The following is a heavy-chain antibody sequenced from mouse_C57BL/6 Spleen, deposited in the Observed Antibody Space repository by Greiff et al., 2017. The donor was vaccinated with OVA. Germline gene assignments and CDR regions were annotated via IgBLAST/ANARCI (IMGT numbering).Heavy chain of an antibody. V-gene: IGHV1-82*01. CDR1: GYAFSSSW. CDR3: ARPYYYGSSYAMDY. CDR2: IYPGDGDT. D-gene: IGHD1-1*01. Sequence: VQLQQSGPELVKPGASVKISCKASGYAFSSSWMNWVKQRPGKGLEWIGRIYPGDGDTNYNGKFKGKATLTADKSSSTAYMQLSSLTSEDSAVYVCARPYYYGSSYAMDYWGQGTSVTVSS. J-gene: IGHJ4*01.